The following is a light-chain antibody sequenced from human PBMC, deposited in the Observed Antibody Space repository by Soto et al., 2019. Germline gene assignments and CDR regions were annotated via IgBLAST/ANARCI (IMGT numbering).Light chain of an antibody. CDR2: DAS. J-gene: IGKJ4*01. Sequence: EVVMTQSPATLSVSPGERATLSCRASQSLSSNLAWYQQKPGQAPRLLIYDASTRATGLPARFSGSGSGTEFTLTISSLQSEDVATYYCQKYNSALRPTFGGGTKVEIK. V-gene: IGKV3-15*01. CDR1: QSLSSN. CDR3: QKYNSALRPT.